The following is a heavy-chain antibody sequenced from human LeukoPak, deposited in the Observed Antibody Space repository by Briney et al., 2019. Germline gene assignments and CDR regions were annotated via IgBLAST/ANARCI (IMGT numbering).Heavy chain of an antibody. J-gene: IGHJ4*02. CDR1: GGSFRGYY. D-gene: IGHD1-26*01. CDR2: INHRGST. V-gene: IGHV4-34*01. Sequence: PSETLSLTCAVYGGSFRGYYWSWIRQPPGKGLEWIREINHRGSTNYNPSCKSRVTISVDTSTNQSSLTLSSVTAADTAVYYCASLRERNYYARGFDYWGQGTLVTVSS. CDR3: ASLRERNYYARGFDY.